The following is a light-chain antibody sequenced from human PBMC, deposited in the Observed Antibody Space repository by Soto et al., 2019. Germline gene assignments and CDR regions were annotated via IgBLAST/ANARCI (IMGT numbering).Light chain of an antibody. CDR2: GAF. V-gene: IGKV3-15*01. Sequence: EIVLTQSPATLSLSPGERATLSCRASQSVSSYLAWYQQKPGQAPRLLIYGAFTRATGIPARFSGSGSGTEFTLTISSLQSEDFAVYYCQQYNNWPRTFGQVSKVAIK. CDR1: QSVSSY. CDR3: QQYNNWPRT. J-gene: IGKJ1*01.